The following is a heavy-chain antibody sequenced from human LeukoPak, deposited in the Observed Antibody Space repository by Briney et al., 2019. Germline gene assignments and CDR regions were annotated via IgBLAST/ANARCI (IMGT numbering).Heavy chain of an antibody. CDR1: GFTFSSYS. Sequence: GGSLRLSCAVSGFTFSSYSMTWVRQAPGKGLEWVSSISSSSSYIYYADSVKGRFTISRDNAKNSLYLQMNSLRAEDTAVYYCARVLGSSGWSDYWGQGTLVTVSS. CDR3: ARVLGSSGWSDY. J-gene: IGHJ4*02. CDR2: ISSSSSYI. D-gene: IGHD6-19*01. V-gene: IGHV3-21*01.